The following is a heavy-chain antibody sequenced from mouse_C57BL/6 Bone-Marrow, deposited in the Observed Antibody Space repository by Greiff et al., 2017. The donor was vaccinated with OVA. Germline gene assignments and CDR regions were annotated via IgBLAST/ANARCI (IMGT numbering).Heavy chain of an antibody. CDR1: GYSFTGYY. V-gene: IGHV1-42*01. J-gene: IGHJ3*01. CDR3: ARGFAY. CDR2: INPSTGGT. Sequence: EVQLQESGPELVKPGASVKISCKASGYSFTGYYMNWVKQSPEKSLEWIGAINPSTGGTTYNQKFKAKATLTVDKSSSTAYMQLKSLTSEDSAVYYCARGFAYWGQGTLVTVSA.